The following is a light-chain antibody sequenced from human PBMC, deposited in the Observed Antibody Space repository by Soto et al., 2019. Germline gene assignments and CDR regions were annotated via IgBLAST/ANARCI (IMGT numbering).Light chain of an antibody. CDR2: GTS. V-gene: IGKV3-15*01. CDR3: QQYNNWPYT. Sequence: EIVMTQSPVALSVSPGERAALSCRASQSVGRNFAWYQQRPGQAPRVLIYGTSTRATGVPARFSGSWSGTDFTLTISRLQSEDFAVYYCQQYNNWPYTFGQGTRLEIK. CDR1: QSVGRN. J-gene: IGKJ2*01.